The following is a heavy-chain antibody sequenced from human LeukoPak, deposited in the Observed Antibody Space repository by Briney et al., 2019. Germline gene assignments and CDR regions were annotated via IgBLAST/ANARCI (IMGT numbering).Heavy chain of an antibody. V-gene: IGHV3-48*03. CDR3: XXXXXXXXXXXDY. J-gene: IGHJ4*02. CDR1: XSYX. CDR2: ISSSGSTX. Sequence: XSYXXNXVRQAPXKXXEWVSYISSSGSTXYYADSVKGRFTISRXNAXXSLYLQMNSLRAEDTAVYYXXXXXXXXXXXXDYXGQXXXXTVSS.